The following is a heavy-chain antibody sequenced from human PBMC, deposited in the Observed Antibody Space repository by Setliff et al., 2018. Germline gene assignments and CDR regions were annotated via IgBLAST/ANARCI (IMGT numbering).Heavy chain of an antibody. CDR3: ARAVNSYGYAWFDP. CDR2: VSSSGSTK. J-gene: IGHJ5*02. V-gene: IGHV3-48*03. CDR1: GFTFSSYE. Sequence: PGGSLRLSCAASGFTFSSYEMNWVRQAPGKGLEWVSYVSSSGSTKYYADSVKGRFTISRDNAKNSLYLQMNSLRAEDTAVYYCARAVNSYGYAWFDPWGKGTLVTVSS. D-gene: IGHD5-18*01.